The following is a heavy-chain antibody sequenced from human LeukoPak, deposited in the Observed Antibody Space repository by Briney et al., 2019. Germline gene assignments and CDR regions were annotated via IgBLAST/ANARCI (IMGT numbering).Heavy chain of an antibody. J-gene: IGHJ6*03. CDR2: ISWDGGST. V-gene: IGHV3-43D*03. Sequence: PGGSLRLSCAATGFTFSAYTMTWVRQAPGKGLEWVSLISWDGGSTYYADSVKGRFTISRDNSKNSLYLQMNSLRAEDTALYYCAKDNRVYGSGTYSYYYYYMDVWGKGTTVTVSS. D-gene: IGHD3-10*01. CDR1: GFTFSAYT. CDR3: AKDNRVYGSGTYSYYYYYMDV.